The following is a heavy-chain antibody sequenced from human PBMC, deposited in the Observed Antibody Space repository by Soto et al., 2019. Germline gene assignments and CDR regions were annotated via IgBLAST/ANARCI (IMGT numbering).Heavy chain of an antibody. V-gene: IGHV3-21*01. CDR2: ISTI. CDR1: GFTFSSYS. D-gene: IGHD1-26*01. Sequence: EVQLVESGGGLVKPGGSLRLSCAASGFTFSSYSMNWVRQAPGKGLEWVSSISTIYYADSVKGRFTISRDNAKNSLYLQMNSLGAEDTAVYYCARDGGSYYFDYWGQGTLVTVSS. CDR3: ARDGGSYYFDY. J-gene: IGHJ4*02.